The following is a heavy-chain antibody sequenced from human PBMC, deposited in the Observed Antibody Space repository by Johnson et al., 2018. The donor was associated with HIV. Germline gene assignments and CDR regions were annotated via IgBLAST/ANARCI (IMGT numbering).Heavy chain of an antibody. CDR1: GFTVSSNY. Sequence: MQLVESGGGLVQPGGSLRLSCAASGFTVSSNYMSWVRQAPGKGLEWVSVIYSGGSTYYADSVKGRFTTSRDNSKNTLYLQMNSLRAEDTAVYYCARDRGGYSYGYDSDAFDIWGQGTMVTVSS. J-gene: IGHJ3*02. V-gene: IGHV3-66*02. D-gene: IGHD5-18*01. CDR2: IYSGGST. CDR3: ARDRGGYSYGYDSDAFDI.